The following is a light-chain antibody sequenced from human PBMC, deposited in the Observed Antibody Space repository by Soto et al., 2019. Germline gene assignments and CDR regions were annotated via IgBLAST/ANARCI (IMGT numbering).Light chain of an antibody. J-gene: IGKJ2*02. CDR3: MQSLQTPCT. V-gene: IGKV2-28*01. CDR1: QSLLHSNGYNY. CDR2: LGS. Sequence: DIVMTQSPLSLPVTPGEPASISCRSSQSLLHSNGYNYLDWYLQKPGQSPQLLIYLGSNRASRVPDRFSGNGSGTDCTLKISRVDAEDVGVYYCMQSLQTPCTFGQGTKLEIK.